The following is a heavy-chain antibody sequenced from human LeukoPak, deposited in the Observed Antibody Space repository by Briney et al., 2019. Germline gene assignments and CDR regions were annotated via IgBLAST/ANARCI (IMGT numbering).Heavy chain of an antibody. V-gene: IGHV1-18*01. CDR3: ARDKTPYYDILTGYYPPTDAFDI. J-gene: IGHJ3*02. Sequence: GASVKVSCKASGYTFTSYGISWVRQAPGQGLEWMGWISAYNGNTNYAQKLQGRVTMTTDTSTSTAYMELRSLRSDDTAVYYCARDKTPYYDILTGYYPPTDAFDIWGQGTMVTVSS. D-gene: IGHD3-9*01. CDR1: GYTFTSYG. CDR2: ISAYNGNT.